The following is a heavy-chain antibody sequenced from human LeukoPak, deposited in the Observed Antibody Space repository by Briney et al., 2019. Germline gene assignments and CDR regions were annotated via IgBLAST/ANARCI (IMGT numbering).Heavy chain of an antibody. CDR3: ARLNTVTMGPGVSASDY. V-gene: IGHV3-30*04. J-gene: IGHJ4*02. CDR1: GFTFSSYA. Sequence: GRSLRLSCAASGFTFSSYAMRWVRQAPGKGLEWVAVIVYDGSNKYYADSVKGRFTISRDNYKNTLFLQMNSLRAEDTAVYYCARLNTVTMGPGVSASDYWGQGTLVTVSS. CDR2: IVYDGSNK. D-gene: IGHD4-17*01.